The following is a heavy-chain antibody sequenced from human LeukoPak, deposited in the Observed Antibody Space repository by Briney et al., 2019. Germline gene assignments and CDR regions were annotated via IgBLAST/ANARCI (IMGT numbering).Heavy chain of an antibody. V-gene: IGHV3-23*01. Sequence: GGSLRLSCAVSGFTFSTYAMSWVRQAPGKGLEWVSAISGSGTRTYYADSVKGRFTISRDNSKNTLYLQMNSLRAEDTAVYYCAKPGNTAMVGWYFDYWXQGTLVTVSS. J-gene: IGHJ4*02. CDR2: ISGSGTRT. CDR1: GFTFSTYA. D-gene: IGHD5-18*01. CDR3: AKPGNTAMVGWYFDY.